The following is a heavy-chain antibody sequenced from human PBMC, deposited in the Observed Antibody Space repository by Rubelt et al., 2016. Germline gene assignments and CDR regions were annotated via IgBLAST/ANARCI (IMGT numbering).Heavy chain of an antibody. CDR1: GGSISSYS. CDR2: ISNSGST. J-gene: IGHJ4*02. D-gene: IGHD4-11*01. V-gene: IGHV4-59*08. CDR3: ARHASGANSYYDY. Sequence: QVQLQESGSGLVKPSETLSLTCTVSGGSISSYSWSWIRQPPGKGLEWIGYISNSGSTSYNPSLKSRVTISRDTSKNQISLKLILVTAADTAVYYCARHASGANSYYDYWGQGTLVTVSS.